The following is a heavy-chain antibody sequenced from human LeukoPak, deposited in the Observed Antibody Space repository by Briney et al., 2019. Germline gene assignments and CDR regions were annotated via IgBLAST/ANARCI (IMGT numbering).Heavy chain of an antibody. V-gene: IGHV1-2*02. J-gene: IGHJ3*02. CDR3: ARDLVVIAIHDAFDI. D-gene: IGHD2-21*01. CDR2: INPNSGGT. CDR1: GYTFTGYY. Sequence: ASVKVSCKASGYTFTGYYMHWVRQAPGQGLEWMGWINPNSGGTNYAQKFQGRVTMTRDTSICTAYMELSRLRSDDTAVYYCARDLVVIAIHDAFDIWGQGTMVTVSS.